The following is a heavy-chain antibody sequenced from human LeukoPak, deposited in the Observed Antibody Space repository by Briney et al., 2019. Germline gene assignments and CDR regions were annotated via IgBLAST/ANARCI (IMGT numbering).Heavy chain of an antibody. CDR3: ASDLGYCSSTSCS. CDR2: ISSSSSYI. Sequence: GGSLRLSCAASGFTFSSYWMHWVRQAPGKGLEWVSSISSSSSYIYYADSVKGRFTISRDNAKNSLYLQVNSLRAEDTAVYYCASDLGYCSSTSCSWGQGTLVTVSS. V-gene: IGHV3-21*01. D-gene: IGHD2-2*01. J-gene: IGHJ5*02. CDR1: GFTFSSYW.